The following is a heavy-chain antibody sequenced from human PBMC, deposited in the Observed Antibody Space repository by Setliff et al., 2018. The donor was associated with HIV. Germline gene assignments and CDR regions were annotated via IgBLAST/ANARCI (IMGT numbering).Heavy chain of an antibody. CDR2: IYYTGST. J-gene: IGHJ6*03. Sequence: PSETLSLTCTVAGASISSSSHHWAWIRQPPGKGLEYIGNIYYTGSTHHNPSLESRVATSVDTSKNQFSLKLSAVTAADTAVYYCARIVRWELVATSTFFYYYMDVWGKGTTVTVSS. D-gene: IGHD1-26*01. CDR1: GASISSSSHH. V-gene: IGHV4-39*01. CDR3: ARIVRWELVATSTFFYYYMDV.